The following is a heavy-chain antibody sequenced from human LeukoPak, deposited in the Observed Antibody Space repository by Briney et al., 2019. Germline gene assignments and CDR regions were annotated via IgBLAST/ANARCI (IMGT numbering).Heavy chain of an antibody. CDR2: INHSGSN. CDR1: GFTFSNYW. V-gene: IGHV4-34*01. J-gene: IGHJ4*02. CDR3: AGDTVTTRETDY. D-gene: IGHD4-4*01. Sequence: GSLRLSCAASGFTFSNYWMSWVRQAPGKGLEWIGEINHSGSNNYNPSLKSRVTISVDTSKNQFSLKLSSVTAADAAVYYCAGDTVTTRETDYWGQGALVTVAS.